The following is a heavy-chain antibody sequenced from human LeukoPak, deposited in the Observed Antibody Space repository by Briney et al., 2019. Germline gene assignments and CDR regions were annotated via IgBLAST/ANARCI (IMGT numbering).Heavy chain of an antibody. D-gene: IGHD3-10*01. V-gene: IGHV1-69*13. J-gene: IGHJ3*02. CDR1: GGTFSRFA. CDR3: AAARRGDGEFSDAFDI. CDR2: TIPMFGAA. Sequence: SVKVSCKASGGTFSRFAINWVRQAPGQGLEWMGGTIPMFGAAKYAQKFQGRVTIMADESARTAHMDLRSLRSEDTAVYYCAAARRGDGEFSDAFDIWGQGTVVIVSS.